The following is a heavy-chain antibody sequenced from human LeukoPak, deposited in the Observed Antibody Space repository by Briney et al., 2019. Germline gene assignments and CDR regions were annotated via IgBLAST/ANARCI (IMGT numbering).Heavy chain of an antibody. CDR1: GFNIDKYS. D-gene: IGHD1-26*01. CDR3: ATWAFYHGLDV. Sequence: PGGSLRLSCTASGFNIDKYSMHWVRQRPGKGLEWVAVISADGTTDHADSVKGRFTVSRDNSKESLFLQMSSLRDEDTALYYCATWAFYHGLDVWGQGTTVTASS. CDR2: ISADGTT. V-gene: IGHV3-43*02. J-gene: IGHJ6*01.